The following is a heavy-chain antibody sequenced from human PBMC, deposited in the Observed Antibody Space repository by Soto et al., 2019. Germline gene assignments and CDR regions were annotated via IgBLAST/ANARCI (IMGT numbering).Heavy chain of an antibody. V-gene: IGHV4-4*02. D-gene: IGHD3-10*01. CDR3: ARESSLLLPDSGKKIDP. Sequence: PSETLSLTCAVSGNSISGSQWWSWVRLPPGKGLAWLGEISHTGTTNYNPSLKSRVTMSVDKPKNQFSLNLTSVTAADTAVYYCARESSLLLPDSGKKIDPWGQGILVTVS. CDR1: GNSISGSQW. J-gene: IGHJ5*01. CDR2: ISHTGTT.